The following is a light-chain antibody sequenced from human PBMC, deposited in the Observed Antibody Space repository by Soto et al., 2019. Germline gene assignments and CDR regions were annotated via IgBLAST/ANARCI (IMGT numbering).Light chain of an antibody. Sequence: QSVLTQSSSASASLGSSVRLTCTLSSGHSSYIIAWHQQQPGKAPRYLMKVEGSGSYNKGSGVPDRFSGSSSGADRYPTISNLQSEDEADYYCETWDSNTRVFGGGTKLTVL. J-gene: IGLJ2*01. CDR1: SGHSSYI. V-gene: IGLV4-60*03. CDR3: ETWDSNTRV. CDR2: VEGSGSY.